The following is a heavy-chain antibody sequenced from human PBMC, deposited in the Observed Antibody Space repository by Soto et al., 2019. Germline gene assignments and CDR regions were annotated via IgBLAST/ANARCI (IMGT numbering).Heavy chain of an antibody. CDR1: GGSISSSTYH. V-gene: IGHV4-39*02. CDR2: IYYTGTT. Sequence: QLQLQESGPGLVKPSETLSLTCTVSGGSISSSTYHWAWIRQPPGMGLEWIASIYYTGTTYYSPSLKSRVTISVDTSKNHFSLKLSSVTAADTAVYYCSRERESASEHWGQGTLVTVSS. CDR3: SRERESASEH. J-gene: IGHJ4*02.